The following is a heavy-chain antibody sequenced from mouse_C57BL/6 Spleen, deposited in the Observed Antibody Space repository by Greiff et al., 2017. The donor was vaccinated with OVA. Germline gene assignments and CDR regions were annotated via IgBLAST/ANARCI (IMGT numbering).Heavy chain of an antibody. CDR1: GFTFSDYG. V-gene: IGHV5-17*01. D-gene: IGHD2-1*01. CDR3: AIYGNYYAMDY. J-gene: IGHJ4*01. CDR2: ISSSSSTT. Sequence: EVTLVESGGGLVKPGGSLKLSCAASGFTFSDYGMHWVRQAPEKGLEWVAYISSSSSTTYYADTVKGRFTISRDNAKNTLFLQMTSLRSEDTAMYYCAIYGNYYAMDYWGQGTSVTVSS.